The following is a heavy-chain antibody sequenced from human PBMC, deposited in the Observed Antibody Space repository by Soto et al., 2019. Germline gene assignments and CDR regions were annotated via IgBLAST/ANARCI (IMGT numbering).Heavy chain of an antibody. V-gene: IGHV3-23*01. CDR1: GFTFSSYA. CDR3: AKDRHYYGGVYVMYV. D-gene: IGHD4-17*01. J-gene: IGHJ6*02. CDR2: ISGSGGST. Sequence: GGSLRLSCGASGFTFSSYAMSWVRQAPGKELEGVSAISGSGGSTYYADSVKGRFTISRDISKNTLFLQMNSLRAEDTAVYYCAKDRHYYGGVYVMYVCGQGTTVTVSS.